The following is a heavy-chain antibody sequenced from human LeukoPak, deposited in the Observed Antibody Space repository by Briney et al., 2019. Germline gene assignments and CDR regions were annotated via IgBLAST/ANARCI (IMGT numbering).Heavy chain of an antibody. CDR1: GYTFTAYY. CDR3: ATEREYCDRSTCYRGWFDP. CDR2: LDPESGEV. J-gene: IGHJ5*02. V-gene: IGHV1-69-2*01. D-gene: IGHD2/OR15-2a*01. Sequence: GASVKVSCKASGYTFTAYYIHWVKQAPETGSEWMGRLDPESGEVIYAQNFQGRVTITADTSTDTSYMELSGLRSEDTAIYYCATEREYCDRSTCYRGWFDPWGQGTLVTVSS.